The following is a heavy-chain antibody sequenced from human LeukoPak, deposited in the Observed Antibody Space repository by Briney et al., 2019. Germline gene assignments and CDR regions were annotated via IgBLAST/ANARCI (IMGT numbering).Heavy chain of an antibody. CDR1: GFTFNNYV. D-gene: IGHD3-10*01. Sequence: GGSLRLSCAASGFTFNNYVMHWVRQAPGKGLEWVAVIWYDGSNKYYADSVRGRFTISRDNSKNTLYLQMNSLRAEDTAVYYCARYFSTSGSYYLDYWGQGTLVTVSS. CDR2: IWYDGSNK. J-gene: IGHJ4*02. CDR3: ARYFSTSGSYYLDY. V-gene: IGHV3-33*01.